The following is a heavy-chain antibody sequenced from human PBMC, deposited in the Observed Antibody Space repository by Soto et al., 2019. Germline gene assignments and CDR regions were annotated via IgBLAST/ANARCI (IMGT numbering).Heavy chain of an antibody. D-gene: IGHD6-6*01. V-gene: IGHV2-70*01. CDR2: IDWDDDK. CDR1: GFSLSTSGMC. Sequence: SGPTLVHPTQTLTLTCTFSGFSLSTSGMCVSWIRQPPGKALEWLALIDWDDDKYYSTSLKTRLTISKDTSKNQVVLTMTNMDPVDTATYYCARIRSYSSSSDFDYWGQGTLVTVSS. J-gene: IGHJ4*02. CDR3: ARIRSYSSSSDFDY.